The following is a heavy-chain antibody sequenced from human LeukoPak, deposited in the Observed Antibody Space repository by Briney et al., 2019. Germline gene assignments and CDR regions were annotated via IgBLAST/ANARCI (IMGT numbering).Heavy chain of an antibody. CDR3: ARVQLGYCSSTSCSSAKYYFDY. CDR1: GGSISSGGYY. Sequence: SETLSLTCTVSGGSISSGGYYWSWIRQPPGKGLEWIGYIYHSGSTYYNPSLKSRVTISVDRSKNQYSLKLSSVTAADTAVYYCARVQLGYCSSTSCSSAKYYFDYWGQGTLVTVSS. CDR2: IYHSGST. V-gene: IGHV4-30-2*01. J-gene: IGHJ4*02. D-gene: IGHD2-2*01.